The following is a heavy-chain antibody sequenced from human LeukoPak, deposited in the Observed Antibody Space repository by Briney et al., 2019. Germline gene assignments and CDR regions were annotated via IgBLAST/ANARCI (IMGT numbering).Heavy chain of an antibody. CDR1: VFTFSIYG. V-gene: IGHV3-30*02. CDR2: IRYNGCNK. D-gene: IGHD3-22*01. CDR3: AQLDYYDSSGYYSDY. J-gene: IGHJ4*02. Sequence: GGSLRLSCAASVFTFSIYGMHCVREAPGRGREGGAVIRYNGCNKYCADSVKGRFTISRDNSKNRLYLQMNSLRAEDTDVSYCAQLDYYDSSGYYSDYWGQGTLVTVSS.